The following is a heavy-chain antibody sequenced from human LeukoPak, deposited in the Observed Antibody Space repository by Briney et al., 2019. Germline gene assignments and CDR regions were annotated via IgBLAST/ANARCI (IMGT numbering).Heavy chain of an antibody. J-gene: IGHJ4*02. Sequence: SETLSLTCTVSGGSTSSGGYYWSWIRQHPGKGLEWIAYISYSGSTYHNPSLRSRVTISLDTSKNQFSLKLSSVTAADTAVYYCARAGSGWSFDYWGQGTLVTVSS. CDR3: ARAGSGWSFDY. D-gene: IGHD6-19*01. CDR2: ISYSGST. CDR1: GGSTSSGGYY. V-gene: IGHV4-31*03.